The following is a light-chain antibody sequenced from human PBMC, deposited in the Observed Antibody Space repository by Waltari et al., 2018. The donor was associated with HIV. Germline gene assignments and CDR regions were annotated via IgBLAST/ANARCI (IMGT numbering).Light chain of an antibody. Sequence: QSVLTQPPSASGTPGQRVSVPCSGGNSNIGTNTVNWYKHLPGTAPKLLIYSNNQRPSGVPARFSVSRSGTSASLAISGLQSEDEADYYCAGWDDSLKGRVFGTGTKVTVL. CDR2: SNN. CDR1: NSNIGTNT. CDR3: AGWDDSLKGRV. J-gene: IGLJ1*01. V-gene: IGLV1-44*01.